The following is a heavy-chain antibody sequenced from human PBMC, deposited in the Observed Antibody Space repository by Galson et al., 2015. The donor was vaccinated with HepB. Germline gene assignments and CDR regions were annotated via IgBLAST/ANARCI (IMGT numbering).Heavy chain of an antibody. CDR1: GFTFSSYG. CDR2: IWYDGSNK. J-gene: IGHJ6*03. Sequence: SLRLSCAASGFTFSSYGMHWVRQAPGKGLEWVAVIWYDGSNKYYADSVKGRFTISRDNSKNTLYLQMNSLRAEDTAVYYCARDFYWPSYYYYYYMDVWGKGTTVTVSS. CDR3: ARDFYWPSYYYYYYMDV. V-gene: IGHV3-33*01. D-gene: IGHD2/OR15-2a*01.